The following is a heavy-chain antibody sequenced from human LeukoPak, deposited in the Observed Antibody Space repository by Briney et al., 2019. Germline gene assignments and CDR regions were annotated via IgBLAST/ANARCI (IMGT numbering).Heavy chain of an antibody. D-gene: IGHD2-15*01. CDR3: GRKAGDCGGGSCYSIDY. CDR2: IIPIFGTA. J-gene: IGHJ4*02. Sequence: SVKVSCKAFGGSFISEAISWVRQAPGQGLEWMGGIIPIFGTANYAQKFQGRVTITTDESTSTAYMEVSSLRSEDTAVYYCGRKAGDCGGGSCYSIDYWDQGTLVTVSS. CDR1: GGSFISEA. V-gene: IGHV1-69*05.